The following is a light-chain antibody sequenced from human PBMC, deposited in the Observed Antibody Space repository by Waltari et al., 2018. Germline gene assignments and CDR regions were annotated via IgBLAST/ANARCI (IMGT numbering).Light chain of an antibody. J-gene: IGKJ1*01. CDR3: QHYGWSSWT. CDR2: AAS. CDR1: QSASSSY. V-gene: IGKV3-20*01. Sequence: DIVLTQSPGTLSLSPGERATLSCMASQSASSSYLAWYQQKPGQAPRLLIYAASTRATGISDRFSGSGSGTDFTLTISRLEPEDFAVYYCQHYGWSSWTFGQGTKVVIK.